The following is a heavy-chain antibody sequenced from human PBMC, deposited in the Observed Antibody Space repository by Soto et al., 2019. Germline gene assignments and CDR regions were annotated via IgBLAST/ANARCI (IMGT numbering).Heavy chain of an antibody. J-gene: IGHJ4*02. CDR1: GGSISSYY. Sequence: PSETLSLTCTVSGGSISSYYCAWIRQPPGKGLEWIGNIYYSGSTNSNPSLKSRVTISVDTSKNQFSLRLSSVTAADTAVYYCVRNGLMGATDYWGQGTLVTVSS. D-gene: IGHD1-26*01. CDR2: IYYSGST. CDR3: VRNGLMGATDY. V-gene: IGHV4-59*01.